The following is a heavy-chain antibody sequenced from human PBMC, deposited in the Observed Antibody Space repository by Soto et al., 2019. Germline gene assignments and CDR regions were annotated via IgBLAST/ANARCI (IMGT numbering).Heavy chain of an antibody. CDR1: GDTFNFYT. J-gene: IGHJ4*02. V-gene: IGHV1-69*02. Sequence: QVQLVQSGAEVKKPGSSVKVSCKASGDTFNFYTINWVRQAPGLGLEWMGRFNPILSFSNSALKFQGRVTLTADKXTSTAYMVLSSLRSEDTAIYYCATSFGSGSRDFDYWGQGALVTVSS. CDR2: FNPILSFS. CDR3: ATSFGSGSRDFDY. D-gene: IGHD3-10*01.